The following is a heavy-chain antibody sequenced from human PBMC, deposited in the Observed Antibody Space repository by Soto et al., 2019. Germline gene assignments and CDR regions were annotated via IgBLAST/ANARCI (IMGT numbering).Heavy chain of an antibody. CDR3: ARPSEKYVAVGGTFDY. Sequence: QVQLVQSGPEVKKPGSSVKVSCKASGGTFSSYAISWVRQAPGQGLEWMGGIIPIFGTANYAQKFQGRVTITAVESTSTAYMELSTLRSEDTAVYYCARPSEKYVAVGGTFDYWGQGTLVTVSS. D-gene: IGHD6-19*01. CDR2: IIPIFGTA. V-gene: IGHV1-69*01. CDR1: GGTFSSYA. J-gene: IGHJ4*02.